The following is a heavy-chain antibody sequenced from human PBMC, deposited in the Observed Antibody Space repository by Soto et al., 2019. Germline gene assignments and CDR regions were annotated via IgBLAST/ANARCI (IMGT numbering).Heavy chain of an antibody. Sequence: ASVKVSCKASGGTFSSYAISWVRQAPGQGLEWMGGIIPIFGTANYAQKFQGRVTITADESTSTAYMGLSSLRSEDTAVYYCAGDWRYSSGWSPPGYWGQGTLVTVSS. CDR2: IIPIFGTA. V-gene: IGHV1-69*13. J-gene: IGHJ4*02. CDR3: AGDWRYSSGWSPPGY. D-gene: IGHD6-19*01. CDR1: GGTFSSYA.